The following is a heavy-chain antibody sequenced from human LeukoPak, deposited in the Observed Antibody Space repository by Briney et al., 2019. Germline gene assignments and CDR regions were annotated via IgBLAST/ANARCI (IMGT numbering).Heavy chain of an antibody. V-gene: IGHV3-74*01. J-gene: IGHJ5*02. CDR1: GFTFSSYW. D-gene: IGHD5-12*01. CDR2: INSDGSNT. Sequence: PGGSLRLSCAPSGFTFSSYWMHWVRQAPGKGLVWVSRINSDGSNTDYADSVKGRITISRDNAKNTLFLQMNSLRDEDTAVYYCARGQYGGYDSIGDHWGRGTLVTVSS. CDR3: ARGQYGGYDSIGDH.